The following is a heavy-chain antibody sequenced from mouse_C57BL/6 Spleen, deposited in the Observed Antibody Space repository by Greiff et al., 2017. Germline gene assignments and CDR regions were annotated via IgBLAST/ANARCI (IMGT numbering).Heavy chain of an antibody. D-gene: IGHD2-2*01. Sequence: QVQLQQPGAELVRPGSSVKLSCKASGYTFTSYWMHWVKQRPIQGLEWIGNIDPSDSETHYNQKFKDKATLTVDKASSTAYMQLSSLTSEGSAVYACERPVTRWYFEVWGTGTTVTVSS. CDR2: IDPSDSET. V-gene: IGHV1-52*01. CDR1: GYTFTSYW. J-gene: IGHJ1*03. CDR3: ERPVTRWYFEV.